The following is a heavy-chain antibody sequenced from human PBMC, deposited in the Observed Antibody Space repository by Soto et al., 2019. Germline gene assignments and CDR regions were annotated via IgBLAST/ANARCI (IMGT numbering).Heavy chain of an antibody. CDR3: ARGSLSSSSFLTYFDY. D-gene: IGHD6-6*01. CDR1: GGSISSGGYY. J-gene: IGHJ4*02. CDR2: IYYSGST. V-gene: IGHV4-31*03. Sequence: SETLSLTCTVSGGSISSGGYYWSWIRQHPGKGLEWIGYIYYSGSTYYNPSLKSRVTISVDTSKNQFSLKLSSVTAADTAVYYCARGSLSSSSFLTYFDYWGQGTRVTVAS.